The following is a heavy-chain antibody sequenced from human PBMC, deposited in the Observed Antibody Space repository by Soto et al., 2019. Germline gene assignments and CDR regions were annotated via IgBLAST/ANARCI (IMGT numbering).Heavy chain of an antibody. D-gene: IGHD1-26*01. CDR1: GFTFSSYG. Sequence: QVQLVESGGGVVQPGRSLRLSCVASGFTFSSYGMHWVRQAPGKGLEWVAIISYDGSNTYYADSVKGRFTISRDNSKNTLYLQMNSLRAEDTSVYYCAKEGGLSGSYYISSSYYFDYWGRGALGTVSS. CDR2: ISYDGSNT. CDR3: AKEGGLSGSYYISSSYYFDY. V-gene: IGHV3-30*18. J-gene: IGHJ4*02.